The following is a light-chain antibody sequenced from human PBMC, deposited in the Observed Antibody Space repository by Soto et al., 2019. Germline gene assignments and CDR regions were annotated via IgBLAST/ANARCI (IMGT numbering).Light chain of an antibody. CDR2: DNN. CDR3: GTWDSSLSGVL. V-gene: IGLV1-51*01. J-gene: IGLJ2*01. CDR1: SSNIGNNY. Sequence: QSVLTQPPSVSAAAGQKVTISCSGSSSNIGNNYVSWYQQLPGTAPKLLIYDNNKRPSGIPDRFSGSKSGTSATLGITGLQTGDEADYYCGTWDSSLSGVLFGGGTKLTVL.